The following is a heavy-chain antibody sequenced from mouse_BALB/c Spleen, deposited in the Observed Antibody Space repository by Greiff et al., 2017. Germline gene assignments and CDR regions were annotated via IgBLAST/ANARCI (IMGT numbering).Heavy chain of an antibody. V-gene: IGHV5-12-1*01. Sequence: EVQLVESGGGLVKPGGSLKLSCAASGFAFSSYDMSWVRQTPEKRLEWVAYISSGGGSTYYPDTVKGRFTISRDNAKNTLYLQMSSLKSEDTAMYYCAIPYDGSFAYWGQGTLVTVSA. D-gene: IGHD2-3*01. CDR3: AIPYDGSFAY. J-gene: IGHJ3*01. CDR2: ISSGGGST. CDR1: GFAFSSYD.